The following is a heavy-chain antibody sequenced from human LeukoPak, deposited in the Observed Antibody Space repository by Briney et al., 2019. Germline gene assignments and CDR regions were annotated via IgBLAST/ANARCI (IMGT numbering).Heavy chain of an antibody. Sequence: SETLSLTCAVYGGSFSGYSWSWIRQPPGKGLVWIGEINHSGSANYNPSLKSRVSISVDTSKNQFSLNLSSVTAADTAVYYCARGLVDCSGGSCYLGWFDPWGQGTPVTVSS. CDR2: INHSGSA. CDR3: ARGLVDCSGGSCYLGWFDP. CDR1: GGSFSGYS. J-gene: IGHJ5*02. V-gene: IGHV4-34*01. D-gene: IGHD2-15*01.